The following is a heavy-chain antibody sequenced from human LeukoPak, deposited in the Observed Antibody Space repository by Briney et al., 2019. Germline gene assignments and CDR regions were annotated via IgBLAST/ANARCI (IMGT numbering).Heavy chain of an antibody. CDR2: IYYSGST. V-gene: IGHV4-59*01. J-gene: IGHJ3*02. CDR1: GGSISSYY. Sequence: PSETLSLTCTVSGGSISSYYWGWIRQPPGKGLEWIGYIYYSGSTNYNPSLKSRVTISVDPSKNQFSLKLSSVTAADTAVYYCARSRSGGYCSGGSCYFGAFDIWGQGTMVTVSS. D-gene: IGHD2-15*01. CDR3: ARSRSGGYCSGGSCYFGAFDI.